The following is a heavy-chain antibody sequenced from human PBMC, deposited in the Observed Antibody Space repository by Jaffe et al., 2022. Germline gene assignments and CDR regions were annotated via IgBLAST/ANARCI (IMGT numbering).Heavy chain of an antibody. CDR1: GGSISSSNW. CDR3: ARDVNRIAAAPYNWFDP. CDR2: IYHSGST. Sequence: QVQLQESGPGLVKPSGTLSLTCAVSGGSISSSNWWSWVRQPPGKGLEWIGEIYHSGSTNYNPSLKSRVTISVDKSKNQFSLKLSSVTAADTAVYYCARDVNRIAAAPYNWFDPWGQGTLVTVSS. D-gene: IGHD6-13*01. V-gene: IGHV4-4*02. J-gene: IGHJ5*02.